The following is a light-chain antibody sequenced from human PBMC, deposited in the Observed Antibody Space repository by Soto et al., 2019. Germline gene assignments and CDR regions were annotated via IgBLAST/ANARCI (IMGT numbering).Light chain of an antibody. CDR3: QKRSNWSIT. Sequence: EIVLTQSPATLSSSPGDGVTLSCRASQAVNTRLAWYQHKPGQAPRILIYAASSRPTGIPDRFSGSGSGTDFTLTISRLEPEDFAVYYCQKRSNWSITCGQGTRLEIK. CDR2: AAS. CDR1: QAVNTR. J-gene: IGKJ5*01. V-gene: IGKV3D-11*01.